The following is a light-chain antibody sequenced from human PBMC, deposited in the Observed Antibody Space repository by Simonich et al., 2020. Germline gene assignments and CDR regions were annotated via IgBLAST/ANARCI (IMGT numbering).Light chain of an antibody. Sequence: DIQMTQSPSTLSASVGDRVTITCRASQSISSWLAWYQQKPGKAPKLLIYKASSLESGVPSRFRGSVSGTEFTLTISSLQPDDFATYYCQQYNSYLYTFGQGTKLEIK. CDR3: QQYNSYLYT. J-gene: IGKJ2*01. CDR1: QSISSW. CDR2: KAS. V-gene: IGKV1-5*03.